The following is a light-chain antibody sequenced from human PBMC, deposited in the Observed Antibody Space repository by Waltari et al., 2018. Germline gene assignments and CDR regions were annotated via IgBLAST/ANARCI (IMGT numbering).Light chain of an antibody. CDR2: ENN. J-gene: IGLJ2*01. CDR3: GTWDSSLSVGV. Sequence: QSVLTQPPSVSAAPGQKVTISCSGTSPNIGNNYVSWYQQFPGTAPKLHIYENNKRPSGIPDRVFGSKSGTSATLDIHGLQTGDEADYYCGTWDSSLSVGVLGGGTKLTVL. V-gene: IGLV1-51*01. CDR1: SPNIGNNY.